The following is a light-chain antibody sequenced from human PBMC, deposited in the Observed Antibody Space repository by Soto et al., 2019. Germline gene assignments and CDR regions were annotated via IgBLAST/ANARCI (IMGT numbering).Light chain of an antibody. CDR2: DAS. CDR3: QQYNKWPLA. CDR1: ESISAN. V-gene: IGKV3-15*01. Sequence: EIVMTQSPATLSVSPGERATLSCRASESISANLAWYQQKSGQAPRLLIYDASTRATGIPARFSGSGSGTELTLTISSLQSEDVAVYYCQQYNKWPLAFGQGTKVEIK. J-gene: IGKJ1*01.